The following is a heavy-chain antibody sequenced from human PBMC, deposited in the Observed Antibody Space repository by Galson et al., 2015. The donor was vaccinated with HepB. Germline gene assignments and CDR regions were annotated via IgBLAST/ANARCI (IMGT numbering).Heavy chain of an antibody. Sequence: SLRLSCAVSGFTFSSHAMHWVRQTPGKGLEWEAIILHDGGGIRYADSVKGRFTISRDNSKNTLSLQMDSLRVEDTALYYCAKDLSGSWTYDYWGQGTLVTVSS. J-gene: IGHJ4*02. V-gene: IGHV3-30*02. CDR1: GFTFSSHA. CDR2: ILHDGGGI. CDR3: AKDLSGSWTYDY. D-gene: IGHD3/OR15-3a*01.